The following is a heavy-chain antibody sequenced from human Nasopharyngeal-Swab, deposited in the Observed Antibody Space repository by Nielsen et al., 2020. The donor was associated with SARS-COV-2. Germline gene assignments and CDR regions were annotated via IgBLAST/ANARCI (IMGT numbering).Heavy chain of an antibody. CDR2: IKQDGSEK. D-gene: IGHD3-22*01. J-gene: IGHJ6*02. CDR3: ARAGDSSGYYFYYYYGMDV. V-gene: IGHV3-7*01. Sequence: WIRQRPGKGLEWVANIKQDGSEKYYVDSVKGRFTISRDNAKNSLYLQMNSLRAKDTAVYYCARAGDSSGYYFYYYYGMDVWGQGTTVTVSS.